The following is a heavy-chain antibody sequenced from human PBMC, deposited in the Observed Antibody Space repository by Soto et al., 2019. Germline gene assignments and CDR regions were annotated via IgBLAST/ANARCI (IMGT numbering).Heavy chain of an antibody. CDR2: ISWNSGSI. CDR1: GFTFDDYA. Sequence: EVQLLESGGGLVQPGGSLRLSCAASGFTFDDYAMHWVRQAPGKGLEWVSGISWNSGSIGYADSVKGRFTISRDNAKNSLYLQMNSLRAEDTALYYCASTLAAPRLYYYYGMDVWGQGTTVTVSS. V-gene: IGHV3-9*01. D-gene: IGHD6-19*01. J-gene: IGHJ6*02. CDR3: ASTLAAPRLYYYYGMDV.